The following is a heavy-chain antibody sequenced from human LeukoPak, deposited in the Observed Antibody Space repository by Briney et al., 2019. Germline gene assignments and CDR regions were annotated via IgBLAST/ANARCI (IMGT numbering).Heavy chain of an antibody. V-gene: IGHV3-23*01. J-gene: IGHJ4*02. Sequence: GSLRLSCAASGLTFSSYAMTWVRQAPGKGLEWVSTLASTGSDTYYADSVKGRFTISRDTSKNTLYLQMDSLRAEDTAIYYCAKDRGRSVSGTEFDYWGQGTLLTVSS. CDR2: LASTGSDT. CDR3: AKDRGRSVSGTEFDY. CDR1: GLTFSSYA. D-gene: IGHD6-19*01.